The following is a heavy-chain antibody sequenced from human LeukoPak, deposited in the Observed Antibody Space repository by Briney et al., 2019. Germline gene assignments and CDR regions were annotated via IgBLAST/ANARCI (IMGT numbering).Heavy chain of an antibody. CDR1: GYSISSGYY. V-gene: IGHV4-38-2*01. CDR2: IYHSGST. Sequence: SETLSLTSAVSGYSISSGYYWGWIRQPPGKGLEWIGSIYHSGSTYYNPSLKSRVTISVDTSKNQFSLKLSSMTAADTAVYYCARHTVDPFTMIVVVDAFDIWGQGTMVTVSS. D-gene: IGHD3-22*01. CDR3: ARHTVDPFTMIVVVDAFDI. J-gene: IGHJ3*02.